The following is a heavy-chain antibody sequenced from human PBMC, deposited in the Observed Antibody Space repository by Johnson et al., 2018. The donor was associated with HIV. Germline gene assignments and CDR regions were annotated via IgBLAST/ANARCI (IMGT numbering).Heavy chain of an antibody. J-gene: IGHJ3*02. Sequence: QMQLVESGGGVVQPGRSLRLSCAASGFIFSDYCMSWIRQAPGKGLEWVSYISSSGDTTYYADSVKGRFTISRDNSKNTLYLQMNSLRAEDTAVYYCARGEEEQLGDAFDIWGQGTMVTVSS. CDR3: ARGEEEQLGDAFDI. CDR1: GFIFSDYC. CDR2: ISSSGDTT. D-gene: IGHD6-6*01. V-gene: IGHV3-11*04.